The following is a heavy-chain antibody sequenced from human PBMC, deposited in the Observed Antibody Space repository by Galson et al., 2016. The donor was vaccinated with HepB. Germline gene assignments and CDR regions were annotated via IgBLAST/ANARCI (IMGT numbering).Heavy chain of an antibody. V-gene: IGHV3-7*03. Sequence: SLRLSCAASGFTFSTYYMIWVRQAPGKGLEWVANIKQDESLKSYVDSVKGRFTISRDNAKNSLYLQMSSLRAEDTAVYYCVRGGLYDDQIMDFWGQGTLVTVSS. J-gene: IGHJ4*02. D-gene: IGHD3-16*01. CDR3: VRGGLYDDQIMDF. CDR2: IKQDESLK. CDR1: GFTFSTYY.